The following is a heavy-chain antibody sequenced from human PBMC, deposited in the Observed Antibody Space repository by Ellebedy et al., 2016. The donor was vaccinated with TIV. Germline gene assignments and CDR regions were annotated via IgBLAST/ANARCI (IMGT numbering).Heavy chain of an antibody. J-gene: IGHJ6*03. CDR2: ISAYNGNT. CDR1: GYTFTSYG. Sequence: ASVKVSCXASGYTFTSYGISWVRQAPGQGLEWMGWISAYNGNTNYAQKLQGRVTMTTDTSTSTAYMELRSLRSDDTAVYYCARVKCENSGSYWGGDYYYYYYMDVWGKGTTVTVSS. V-gene: IGHV1-18*01. CDR3: ARVKCENSGSYWGGDYYYYYYMDV. D-gene: IGHD1-26*01.